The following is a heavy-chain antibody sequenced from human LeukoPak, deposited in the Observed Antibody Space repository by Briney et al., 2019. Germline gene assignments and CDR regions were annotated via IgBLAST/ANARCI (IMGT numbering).Heavy chain of an antibody. CDR1: GFTFSSYG. CDR2: ISYDGSNK. D-gene: IGHD2-15*01. V-gene: IGHV3-30*18. CDR3: AKDLLYCSGGSCYPYYYYYGMDV. J-gene: IGHJ6*04. Sequence: PGGSLRLSCAASGFTFSSYGMHWVRPAPGKGLEWVAVISYDGSNKYYADSVKGRFTISRDNSKNTLYLQMNSLRAEDTAVYYCAKDLLYCSGGSCYPYYYYYGMDVWGKGTTVTVSS.